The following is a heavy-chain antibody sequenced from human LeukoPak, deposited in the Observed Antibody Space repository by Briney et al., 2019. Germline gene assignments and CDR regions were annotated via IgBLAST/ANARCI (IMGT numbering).Heavy chain of an antibody. CDR1: GRTFSSYA. V-gene: IGHV1-69*13. D-gene: IGHD3-10*01. J-gene: IGHJ4*02. CDR2: IIPIFGTA. CDR3: AGFGELSSPDY. Sequence: GASVKVSCKASGRTFSSYAISWVRQAPGQGLEWMGGIIPIFGTANYAQKFQGRVTITADESTSTAYMELSSLRSEDTAVYYCAGFGELSSPDYWGQGTLVTVSS.